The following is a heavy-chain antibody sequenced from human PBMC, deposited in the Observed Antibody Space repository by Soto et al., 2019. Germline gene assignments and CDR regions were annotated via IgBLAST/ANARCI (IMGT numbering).Heavy chain of an antibody. Sequence: QVQLQESGSGLVKASGTLSLTCAVSGGSIRSSNWWSWVRQPPGKGLEWIGEIYHSGSTNYNPALKSRSTLSVDKSKYQFSPKLSSVAAAETGLYYCGKCITALGPIDYWGQGTLVTVSS. CDR1: GGSIRSSNW. CDR3: GKCITALGPIDY. D-gene: IGHD6-6*01. CDR2: IYHSGST. V-gene: IGHV4-4*02. J-gene: IGHJ4*02.